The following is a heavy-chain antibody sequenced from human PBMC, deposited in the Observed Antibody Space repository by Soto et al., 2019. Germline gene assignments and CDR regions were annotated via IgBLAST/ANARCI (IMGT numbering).Heavy chain of an antibody. V-gene: IGHV3-21*01. CDR3: ARQYPSSSRHFDH. J-gene: IGHJ4*02. CDR1: GFTFRTYY. Sequence: GSLRLSCAASGFTFRTYYMIWVRQAPGKGLEWVSSISAGSSNIYYAPSVKGRFTISRDNAKNSLYLQINSLRAEDTAVYHCARQYPSSSRHFDHWGQGTLVTVSS. D-gene: IGHD6-6*01. CDR2: ISAGSSNI.